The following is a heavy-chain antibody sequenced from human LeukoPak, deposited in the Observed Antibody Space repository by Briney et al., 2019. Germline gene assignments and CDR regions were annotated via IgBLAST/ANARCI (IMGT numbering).Heavy chain of an antibody. Sequence: ASVKVSCKASGYTFTSYAMHWVRQAPGQRLEWMGWINAGNGNTKYSQKFQGRVTIARDTSASTAYMELSSLRSEGTAVYYCAREDSSGWHHYFDYWGQGTLVTVSS. CDR3: AREDSSGWHHYFDY. CDR1: GYTFTSYA. D-gene: IGHD6-19*01. CDR2: INAGNGNT. J-gene: IGHJ4*02. V-gene: IGHV1-3*01.